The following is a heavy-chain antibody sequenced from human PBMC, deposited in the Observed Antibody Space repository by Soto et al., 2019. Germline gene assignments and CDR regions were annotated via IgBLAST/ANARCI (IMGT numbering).Heavy chain of an antibody. Sequence: EASVKVSCKASGYTFTSYGISWVRQAPGQGLEWMGRISAYNGNTNYAQKLQGRVTMTTDTSTSTTYMELRSLRSDDTAVYYCARVDSSGYYRLDYWGQGTLVTVSS. V-gene: IGHV1-18*01. CDR1: GYTFTSYG. J-gene: IGHJ4*02. D-gene: IGHD3-22*01. CDR2: ISAYNGNT. CDR3: ARVDSSGYYRLDY.